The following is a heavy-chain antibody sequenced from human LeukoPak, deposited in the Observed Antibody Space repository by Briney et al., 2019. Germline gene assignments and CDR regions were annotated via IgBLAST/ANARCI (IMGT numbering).Heavy chain of an antibody. D-gene: IGHD6-19*01. CDR1: GYTFTSYG. CDR3: ARDRINYSSGWEFYY. V-gene: IGHV1-18*01. J-gene: IGHJ4*02. CDR2: ISAYNGNT. Sequence: ASVKVSCKASGYTFTSYGISWVRQAPGQGLEWMGWISAYNGNTNYAQKLQGRVTMTTDTSTSTAYMELRSLRSDDTAVYYCARDRINYSSGWEFYYWGQGTLVTVSS.